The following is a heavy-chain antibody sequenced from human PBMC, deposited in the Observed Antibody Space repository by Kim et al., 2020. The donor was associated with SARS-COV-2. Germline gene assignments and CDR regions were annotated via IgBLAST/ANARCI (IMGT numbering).Heavy chain of an antibody. CDR3: ATPWRGYSYGYLDY. CDR2: INSDGSST. V-gene: IGHV3-74*01. J-gene: IGHJ4*02. Sequence: GGSLRLSCAASGFTFSSYWMHWVRQAPGKGLVWVSRINSDGSSTSYADSVKGRFTISRDNAKNTLYLQMNSLRVEDTAVYYCATPWRGYSYGYLDYWGQGTLVTVSS. CDR1: GFTFSSYW. D-gene: IGHD5-18*01.